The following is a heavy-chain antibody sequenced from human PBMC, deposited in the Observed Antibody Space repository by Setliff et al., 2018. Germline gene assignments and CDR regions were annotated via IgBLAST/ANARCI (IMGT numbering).Heavy chain of an antibody. V-gene: IGHV3-7*01. CDR3: SRDLQGSGDYVVDY. CDR1: GFTSSRYW. J-gene: IGHJ4*02. D-gene: IGHD4-17*01. CDR2: IKQDGSEK. Sequence: PGGSLRLSCAASGFTSSRYWMSWVRQAPGKGLEWAANIKQDGSEKYYADSVKGRFTISRDNAKKSLYLQMNSLRVEDTAVYYCSRDLQGSGDYVVDYWGQGTLVTVSS.